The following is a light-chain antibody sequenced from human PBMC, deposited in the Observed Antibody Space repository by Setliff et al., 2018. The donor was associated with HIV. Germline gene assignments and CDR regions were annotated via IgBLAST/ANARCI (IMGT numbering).Light chain of an antibody. Sequence: QSVLTQPPSVSGAPGQRVTISCTGSSSNIGAGYDVHWYQQLPGTAPKLLIYRSNQRPSGVPDRFSGSKSGTSASLAISGLRSEDEADYYCAAWDDSLSGVVFGGGTKVTVL. V-gene: IGLV1-47*01. J-gene: IGLJ2*01. CDR1: SSNIGAGYD. CDR2: RSN. CDR3: AAWDDSLSGVV.